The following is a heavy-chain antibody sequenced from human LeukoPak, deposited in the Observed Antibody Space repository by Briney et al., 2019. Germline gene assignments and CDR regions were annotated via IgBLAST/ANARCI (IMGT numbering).Heavy chain of an antibody. CDR1: GFTFSSYG. J-gene: IGHJ6*03. CDR2: IRYNGNNQ. V-gene: IGHV3-30*02. Sequence: PGGSLRLSCAASGFTFSSYGMSWVRQAPGKGLEWVAFIRYNGNNQYYADSVKGRFTISRDNSKNTLYLQMNSLRAEDTAVYYCARVAIASYYYYMDVWGKGTTVTISS. D-gene: IGHD6-13*01. CDR3: ARVAIASYYYYMDV.